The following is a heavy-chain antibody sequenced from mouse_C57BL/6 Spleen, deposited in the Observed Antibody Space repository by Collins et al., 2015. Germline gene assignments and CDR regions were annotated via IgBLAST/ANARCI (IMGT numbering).Heavy chain of an antibody. D-gene: IGHD1-1*01. V-gene: IGHV14-4*01. CDR3: TALLRWGGWFAY. CDR1: GFNIKDDY. CDR2: IDPENGDT. J-gene: IGHJ3*01. Sequence: EVQLQQSGAELVRPGASVKLSCTASGFNIKDDYMHWVKQRPEQGLEWIGWIDPENGDTEYASKFQGKATITADTSSNTAYLQLSSLTSEDTAVYYCTALLRWGGWFAYWGQGTLVTVSA.